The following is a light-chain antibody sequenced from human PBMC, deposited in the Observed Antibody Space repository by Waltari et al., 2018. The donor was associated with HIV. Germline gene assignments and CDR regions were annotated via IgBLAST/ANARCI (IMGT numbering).Light chain of an antibody. Sequence: QSALTQPRSVSGSPGQSVTISCTGTSSDVGGYYYVSWYQHHPGKAPKLLIYEVTKRPSGVPDRFSGSKSGNTASLTISGLQAEDEADYHCCSYAGSFTLIFGGGTTVTVL. CDR2: EVT. V-gene: IGLV2-11*01. CDR1: SSDVGGYYY. CDR3: CSYAGSFTLI. J-gene: IGLJ2*01.